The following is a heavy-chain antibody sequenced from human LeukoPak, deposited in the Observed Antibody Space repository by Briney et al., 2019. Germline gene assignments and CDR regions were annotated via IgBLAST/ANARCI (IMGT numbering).Heavy chain of an antibody. CDR1: GFTFSSYA. CDR2: ISGSGGST. J-gene: IGHJ4*02. Sequence: GGSLRLSCAASGFTFSSYAMSWVRQAPGKGLEWVSAISGSGGSTYYADSVKGRFTISRDNSKNTLYLPMNSLRAEDTAVYYCAKDLGGYSYGYLGYWGQGTLVTVSS. V-gene: IGHV3-23*01. CDR3: AKDLGGYSYGYLGY. D-gene: IGHD5-18*01.